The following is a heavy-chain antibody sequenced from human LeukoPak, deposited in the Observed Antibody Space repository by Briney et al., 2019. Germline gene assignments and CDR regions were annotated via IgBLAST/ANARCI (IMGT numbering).Heavy chain of an antibody. V-gene: IGHV1-69*01. D-gene: IGHD3-3*01. CDR1: GGTFSSYA. CDR2: IIPIFGTA. CDR3: AREGTRFLEWLSILKKSNYYYYYGMDV. Sequence: ASVKVSCKASGGTFSSYAISWVRQAPGQGLEWMGGIIPIFGTANYAQKFQGRVTITADESTSTAYMELSSLRSEDTAVYYCAREGTRFLEWLSILKKSNYYYYYGMDVWGQGTTVTVSS. J-gene: IGHJ6*02.